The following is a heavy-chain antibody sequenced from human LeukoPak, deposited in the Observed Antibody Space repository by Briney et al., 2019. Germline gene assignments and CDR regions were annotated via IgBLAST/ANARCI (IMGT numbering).Heavy chain of an antibody. CDR3: ARDGGDHDAFAL. Sequence: GGSLRLSCAGSGVTVSDNYMSWVRQAPGKGLEWVSVFYTGGNTYYADSVKGRFTISREDSNNTLTLFLQIKSLRAEDTAVYYCARDGGDHDAFALWGQGTMVTVSS. V-gene: IGHV3-66*01. J-gene: IGHJ3*01. CDR2: FYTGGNT. CDR1: GVTVSDNY. D-gene: IGHD2-21*02.